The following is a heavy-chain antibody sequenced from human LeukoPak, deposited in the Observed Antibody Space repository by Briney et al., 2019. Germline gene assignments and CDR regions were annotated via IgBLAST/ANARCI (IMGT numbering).Heavy chain of an antibody. V-gene: IGHV3-23*01. Sequence: GGSLRLSCAASGFTFSTYTMSWVRQAPGKGLEWVSVIVGSGGSTYYAGSVKGRFTISRDNSKNTLYLQMNSLRAEDTAVYYCARPAYYYNSREDAFDFWGQGTMVTVSS. CDR2: IVGSGGST. CDR1: GFTFSTYT. CDR3: ARPAYYYNSREDAFDF. J-gene: IGHJ3*01. D-gene: IGHD3-22*01.